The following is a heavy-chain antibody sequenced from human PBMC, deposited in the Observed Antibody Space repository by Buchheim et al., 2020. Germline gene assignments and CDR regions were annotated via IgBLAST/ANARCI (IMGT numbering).Heavy chain of an antibody. V-gene: IGHV3-30-3*01. CDR1: GFTFSSYA. D-gene: IGHD6-13*01. CDR3: ARAASSSWTYYYYGMDV. Sequence: QVQLVESGGGVVQPGRSLRLSCAASGFTFSSYAMHWVRQAPGKGLEWVAVISYDGSNKYYADSVKGRFTISRDNSKNTLYLQMNSLRAEDTAVYYCARAASSSWTYYYYGMDVWGQGTT. CDR2: ISYDGSNK. J-gene: IGHJ6*02.